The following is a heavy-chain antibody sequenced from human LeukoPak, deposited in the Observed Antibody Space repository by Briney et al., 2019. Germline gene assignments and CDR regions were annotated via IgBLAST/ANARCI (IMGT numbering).Heavy chain of an antibody. D-gene: IGHD2-15*01. J-gene: IGHJ3*02. V-gene: IGHV1-46*01. CDR1: GYTFTSYY. CDR3: ARDRVVGLGIDNAFDI. CDR2: INPSGGST. Sequence: ASVKVSCKASGYTFTSYYMHWVRQAPGQGLEWMGIINPSGGSTSYAQKFQGRVTMTRDTSTSTVYMELSSLRSEDTAVYYCARDRVVGLGIDNAFDIWGHGTMVTVSS.